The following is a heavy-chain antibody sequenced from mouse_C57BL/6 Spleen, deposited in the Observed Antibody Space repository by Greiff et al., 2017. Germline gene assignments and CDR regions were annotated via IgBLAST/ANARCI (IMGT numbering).Heavy chain of an antibody. Sequence: QVQLMQPGAELVKPGASVKMSCKASGYTFTSYWITWVKQRPGQGLEWIGDIYPGSGSTNYNEKFKSKATLTVYTSSSTAYMQLSSLTSEDSAVYYCARWRSNYEFAYWGQGTLVTVSA. CDR1: GYTFTSYW. J-gene: IGHJ3*01. CDR2: IYPGSGST. CDR3: ARWRSNYEFAY. V-gene: IGHV1-55*01. D-gene: IGHD2-5*01.